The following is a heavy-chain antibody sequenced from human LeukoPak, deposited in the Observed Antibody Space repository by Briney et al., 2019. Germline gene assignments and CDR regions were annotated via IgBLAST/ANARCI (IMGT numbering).Heavy chain of an antibody. CDR1: GGSNSSSSHY. V-gene: IGHV4-39*01. CDR3: AKHESLIAFDI. J-gene: IGHJ3*02. Sequence: SETLSLTCTVSGGSNSSSSHYWGWLRQPPGKGLEWIASIHYSGSTNYNPSLKSRVTISVDTSKNQVSLKLSSVTAADTAVYYCAKHESLIAFDIWGQGTMVTVSS. CDR2: IHYSGST.